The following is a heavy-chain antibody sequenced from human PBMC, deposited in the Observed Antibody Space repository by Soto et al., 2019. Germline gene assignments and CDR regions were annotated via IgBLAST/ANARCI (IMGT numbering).Heavy chain of an antibody. CDR1: GGSISSGGYY. D-gene: IGHD2-21*02. CDR3: ARDDCGGDCSEHYYYYGMDV. V-gene: IGHV4-31*02. J-gene: IGHJ6*02. CDR2: IYYSGST. Sequence: SETLSLTCTVSGGSISSGGYYWSWIRQHPGKGLEWIGYIYYSGSTYYNPSLKSRVTISVDTSKNQFSLKLSSVTAADTAVYYCARDDCGGDCSEHYYYYGMDVWGQGTTVTVSS.